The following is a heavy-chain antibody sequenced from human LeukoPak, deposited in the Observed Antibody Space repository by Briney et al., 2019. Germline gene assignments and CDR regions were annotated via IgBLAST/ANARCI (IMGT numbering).Heavy chain of an antibody. D-gene: IGHD3-22*01. V-gene: IGHV4-39*01. CDR1: GGSISGSDYY. CDR2: IYYSGST. Sequence: SETLSLTCTVSGGSISGSDYYWTWIRQPPGKGLEWIGSIYYSGSTYYNPSLKSRVAISVDTSKNQFSLKLSSVTAADTAVYYCASPSAPYYYDSSGYLGMDVWGQGTTVTVSS. CDR3: ASPSAPYYYDSSGYLGMDV. J-gene: IGHJ6*02.